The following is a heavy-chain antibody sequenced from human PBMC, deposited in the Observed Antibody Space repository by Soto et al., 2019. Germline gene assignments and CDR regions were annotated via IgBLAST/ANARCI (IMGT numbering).Heavy chain of an antibody. CDR2: IRSKAYGGTT. CDR1: GFTFGGYS. Sequence: LXLSCTASGFTFGGYSVSWVRQAPGKGLECVGFIRSKAYGGTTEYAASVKGRFTISRDDSKSIAYLQMNSLKTEDTAVYYCTRDATYYYDSSGYYRAEYFQHWGQGTLVTAPQ. V-gene: IGHV3-49*04. D-gene: IGHD3-22*01. CDR3: TRDATYYYDSSGYYRAEYFQH. J-gene: IGHJ1*01.